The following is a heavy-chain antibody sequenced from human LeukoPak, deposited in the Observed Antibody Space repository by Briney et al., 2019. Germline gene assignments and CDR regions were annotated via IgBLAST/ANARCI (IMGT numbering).Heavy chain of an antibody. D-gene: IGHD2-2*01. CDR2: ISSSGSTI. V-gene: IGHV3-48*03. J-gene: IGHJ6*04. CDR3: ARDRIVVVPAARVYYYYGMDV. CDR1: GFTFSSYE. Sequence: GGSLRLSCAASGFTFSSYEMNWVRQAPGKGLEWVSYISSSGSTIYYADSVKGRFTISRDNAKNSLYLQMNSLRAEDTAVCYCARDRIVVVPAARVYYYYGMDVWGKGTTVTVSS.